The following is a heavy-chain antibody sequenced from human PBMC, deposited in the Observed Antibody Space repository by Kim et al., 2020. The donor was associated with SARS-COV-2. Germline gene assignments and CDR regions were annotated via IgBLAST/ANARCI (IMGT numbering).Heavy chain of an antibody. CDR3: AKDGHTRRYYYGLDV. CDR2: ISNDGSNK. CDR1: GFTFSSYG. V-gene: IGHV3-30*18. J-gene: IGHJ6*02. Sequence: GGSLRLSCAASGFTFSSYGMHWVRQAPGKGLEWVAVISNDGSNKNQADPAKGRFTISRDNSKNTLYLQMNSLRPEDTAIYYCAKDGHTRRYYYGLDVWGQGTTVTVSS.